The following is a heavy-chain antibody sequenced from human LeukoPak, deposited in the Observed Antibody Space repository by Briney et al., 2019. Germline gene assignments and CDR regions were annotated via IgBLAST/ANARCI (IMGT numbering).Heavy chain of an antibody. D-gene: IGHD3-22*01. J-gene: IGHJ4*02. CDR2: IWYDGSNK. Sequence: GGSQRLSCAASGFTFSSYGMHWVRQAPGKGLEWVAVIWYDGSNKYYADSVKGRFTISRDNSKNTLYLQMNSLRAEDTAVYYCARDQYYYDSSGYPDYWGQGTLVTVSS. V-gene: IGHV3-33*01. CDR1: GFTFSSYG. CDR3: ARDQYYYDSSGYPDY.